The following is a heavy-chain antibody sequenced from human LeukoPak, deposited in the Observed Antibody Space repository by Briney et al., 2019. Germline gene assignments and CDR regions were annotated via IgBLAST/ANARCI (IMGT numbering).Heavy chain of an antibody. Sequence: ASVKVSCKASGYTFTSYDTNWVRRATGQGLEWMGWMNPNSGNTGYAQKFQGRVTMTRNTSISTAYMELSSLRSEDTAVYYCVRAGGSGWYIATTRYYGMHVWGQGTTVTVSS. CDR1: GYTFTSYD. D-gene: IGHD6-19*01. CDR3: VRAGGSGWYIATTRYYGMHV. V-gene: IGHV1-8*01. J-gene: IGHJ6*02. CDR2: MNPNSGNT.